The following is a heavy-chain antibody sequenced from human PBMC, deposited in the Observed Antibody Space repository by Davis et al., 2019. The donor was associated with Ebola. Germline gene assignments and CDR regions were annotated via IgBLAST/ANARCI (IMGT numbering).Heavy chain of an antibody. CDR1: GFTFSSYS. CDR3: ARERAAAYFDY. J-gene: IGHJ4*02. Sequence: GESLKISCAAPGFTFSSYSMNWVRQAPGKGLEWVSSISSSSSYIYYADSVKGRFTISRDNAKNSLYLQMNSLRAEDTAVYYCARERAAAYFDYWGQGTLVTVSS. D-gene: IGHD6-13*01. V-gene: IGHV3-21*01. CDR2: ISSSSSYI.